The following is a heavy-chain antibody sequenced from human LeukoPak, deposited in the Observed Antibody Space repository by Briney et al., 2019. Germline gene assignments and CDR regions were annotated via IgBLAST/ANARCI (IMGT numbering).Heavy chain of an antibody. CDR2: IKQDGSET. CDR3: ARAVGSNSSG. CDR1: GFTLRNYW. Sequence: PGGPLRLSCAASGFTLRNYWMHWVRQAPGKGLEWVANIKQDGSETHYVASVKGRFTISRDHGEKSVYLQMSSLSVEDTAVYYCARAVGSNSSGWGQGTLLTVSS. V-gene: IGHV3-7*01. J-gene: IGHJ4*02. D-gene: IGHD6-6*01.